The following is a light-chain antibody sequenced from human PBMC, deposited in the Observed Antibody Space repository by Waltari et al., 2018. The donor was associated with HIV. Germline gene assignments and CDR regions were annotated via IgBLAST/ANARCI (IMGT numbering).Light chain of an antibody. V-gene: IGKV3-20*01. CDR3: QQFDDWEYT. CDR2: GTS. CDR1: KNVYRHY. Sequence: VLTPSPGSLSLSPGDSVSLSCRASKNVYRHYLAWYQQRRGQPPTLLGSGTSVRAPGVPDRCSGSGSGTVFTLTTNRLGPEDFTTYLCQQFDDWEYTFGQGTHL. J-gene: IGKJ2*01.